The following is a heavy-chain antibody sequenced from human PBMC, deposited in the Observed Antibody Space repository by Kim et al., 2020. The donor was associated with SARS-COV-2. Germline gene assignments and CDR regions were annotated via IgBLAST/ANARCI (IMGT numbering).Heavy chain of an antibody. Sequence: GGSLRLSCAASGFTFSNYWMHWVRQATGKGLVWVSRINSDGSTTTYADSVKGRFTISRDNAKNTLYLQMNSLRAEDTAVYYCARRWSGGSGWYYFDYWGQGTLVTVSS. CDR1: GFTFSNYW. V-gene: IGHV3-74*01. J-gene: IGHJ4*02. CDR2: INSDGSTT. D-gene: IGHD6-19*01. CDR3: ARRWSGGSGWYYFDY.